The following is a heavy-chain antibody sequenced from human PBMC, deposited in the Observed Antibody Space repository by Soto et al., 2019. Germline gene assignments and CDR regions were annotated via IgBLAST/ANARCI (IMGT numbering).Heavy chain of an antibody. D-gene: IGHD2-2*01. J-gene: IGHJ4*02. V-gene: IGHV1-18*01. CDR3: ARGTAAIYTY. CDR1: GYAFTTYG. Sequence: QLVQSAAEMKQPGAAVRVSCKASGYAFTTYGFSWVRQAPGQGLEWMGWITGHKGDTKYTEKFQDRLTLTRDTSTATTYMELSNLRLDDTALYYCARGTAAIYTYWGQGTLVTVSS. CDR2: ITGHKGDT.